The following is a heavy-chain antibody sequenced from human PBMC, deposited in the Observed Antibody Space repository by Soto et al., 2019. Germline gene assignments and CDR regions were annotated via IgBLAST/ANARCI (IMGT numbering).Heavy chain of an antibody. CDR1: GYTFTSYC. J-gene: IGHJ4*02. V-gene: IGHV1-18*01. D-gene: IGHD3-22*01. Sequence: ASVKVSCKASGYTFTSYCISWVRQAPGQGLEWMGWISAYNGNTNYAQKLQGRVTMTTDTSTSTAYMELRSLRSDDTAVYYCARVPRATYYYDSSGYYEIDYWGQGTLVTVSS. CDR3: ARVPRATYYYDSSGYYEIDY. CDR2: ISAYNGNT.